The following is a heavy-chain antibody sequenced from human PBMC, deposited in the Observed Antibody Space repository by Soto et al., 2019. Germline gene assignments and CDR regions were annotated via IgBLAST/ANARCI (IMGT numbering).Heavy chain of an antibody. J-gene: IGHJ4*02. CDR2: IIPMFGTA. V-gene: IGHV1-69*13. CDR3: ARSRANYYDSRGYYYSTFDD. D-gene: IGHD3-22*01. CDR1: GGTFSSYA. Sequence: GASVKVSCKTSGGTFSSYAISWVRQAPGQGLEWMGGIIPMFGTANYAQKFQGRVTITADESTSTAYMELSSLRSEDTAVYYCARSRANYYDSRGYYYSTFDDRGQRTPVTVSS.